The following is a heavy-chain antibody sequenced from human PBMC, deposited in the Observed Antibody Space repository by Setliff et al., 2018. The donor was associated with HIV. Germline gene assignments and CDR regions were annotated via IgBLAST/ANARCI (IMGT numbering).Heavy chain of an antibody. CDR1: EYTFTGYY. V-gene: IGHV1-2*02. D-gene: IGHD6-19*01. J-gene: IGHJ6*02. CDR2: INPNSGGT. Sequence: ASVKVSCKASEYTFTGYYMHWVRQAPGQGLEWMGWINPNSGGTNYAQKFQGRVTMTRDTSISTAYMELSRLRSDDTAVYYCARNSSGWYYSNYYYYGMDVWGQGTTVTVSS. CDR3: ARNSSGWYYSNYYYYGMDV.